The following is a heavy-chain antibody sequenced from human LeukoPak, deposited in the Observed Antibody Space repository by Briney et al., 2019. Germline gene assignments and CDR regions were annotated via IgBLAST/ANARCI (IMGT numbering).Heavy chain of an antibody. CDR2: ISYDGSNK. D-gene: IGHD6-19*01. CDR1: GFTFSSYA. CDR3: AKIRAPSGWFNSDY. J-gene: IGHJ4*02. Sequence: HSGGSLRLSCAASGFTFSSYAMHWVRQAPGKGLEWVAVISYDGSNKYYADSVKGRFTISRDNSKNTLYLQMNSLRVEDTAAYYCAKIRAPSGWFNSDYWGQGTLVTVSS. V-gene: IGHV3-30-3*02.